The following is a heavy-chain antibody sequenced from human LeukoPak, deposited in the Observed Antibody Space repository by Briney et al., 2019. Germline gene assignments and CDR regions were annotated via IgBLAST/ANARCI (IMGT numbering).Heavy chain of an antibody. CDR3: ARYIGNLGYCSSTSCSGAFDI. CDR2: ISYDGSNK. Sequence: GGSLRLSCAASGFTFSSYAMHWVRQAPGKGLEWVAVISYDGSNKYYADSVKGRFTISRDNSKNTLYLQMNSLRAEDTAVYYCARYIGNLGYCSSTSCSGAFDIWGQGTMVTVSS. V-gene: IGHV3-30-3*01. D-gene: IGHD2-2*01. CDR1: GFTFSSYA. J-gene: IGHJ3*02.